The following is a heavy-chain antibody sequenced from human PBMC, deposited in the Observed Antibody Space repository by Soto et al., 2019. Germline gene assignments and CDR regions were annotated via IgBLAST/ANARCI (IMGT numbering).Heavy chain of an antibody. CDR2: INPESGNP. V-gene: IGHV1-2*02. D-gene: IGHD2-15*01. CDR1: RYTFTDYY. Sequence: AASVKVSCNASRYTFTDYYMHWVRQAPGQGFEWVGGINPESGNPKYVPKFQGRVTVTRDTSTSTAYMELNRLTSDDTAVYYCASEDCRNTNCLKGFDYWGQGTLVTVSS. J-gene: IGHJ4*02. CDR3: ASEDCRNTNCLKGFDY.